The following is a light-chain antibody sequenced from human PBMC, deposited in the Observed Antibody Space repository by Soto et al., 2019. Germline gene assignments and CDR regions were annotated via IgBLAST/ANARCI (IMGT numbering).Light chain of an antibody. CDR2: DVS. J-gene: IGLJ1*01. CDR3: SSYAGSPYYV. CDR1: SSDVGGYNY. Sequence: QSALTQPPSASGSPGQSVTISCTGTSSDVGGYNYVSWYQQHPGKAPKLMIYDVSKRPSGVPDRFSGSKSGNTASLTVSGLQAEDEADYYCSSYAGSPYYVFGTGTKVTVL. V-gene: IGLV2-8*01.